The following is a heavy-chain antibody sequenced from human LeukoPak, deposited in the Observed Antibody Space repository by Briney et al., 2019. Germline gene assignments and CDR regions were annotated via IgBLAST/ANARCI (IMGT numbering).Heavy chain of an antibody. J-gene: IGHJ4*02. CDR1: GYTFTGYY. D-gene: IGHD5-24*01. Sequence: ASVKVSCKASGYTFTGYYMHWVRQAPGQGLEWMGWISAYNGNTNYAQKLQGRVTMTTDTSTSTAYMELRSLRSGDTAVYYCARRSGGGYNYRLDYWGQGTLVTVS. V-gene: IGHV1-18*04. CDR2: ISAYNGNT. CDR3: ARRSGGGYNYRLDY.